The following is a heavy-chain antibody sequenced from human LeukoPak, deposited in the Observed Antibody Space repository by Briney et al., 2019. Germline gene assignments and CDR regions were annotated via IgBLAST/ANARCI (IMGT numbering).Heavy chain of an antibody. Sequence: SETLSLTCTVSGGSISSGGYYWSWIRQPPGKGLEWLGYIYYSGTTYYNPSLKSRVTISIDTSKNQFSLKLSSVTAADTAVYYCARDPLRGVLNYWGQGTLVTVSS. CDR3: ARDPLRGVLNY. J-gene: IGHJ4*02. CDR2: IYYSGTT. CDR1: GGSISSGGYY. D-gene: IGHD3-10*01. V-gene: IGHV4-30-4*01.